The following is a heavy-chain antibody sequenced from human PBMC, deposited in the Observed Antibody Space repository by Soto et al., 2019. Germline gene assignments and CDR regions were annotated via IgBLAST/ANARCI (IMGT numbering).Heavy chain of an antibody. Sequence: PGESLKISCKGSGYSFTSYWIGWVRQMPGKGLEWMGIIYPGDSDTRYSPSFQGQVTISADKSISTAYLQWSSLKASDTAMYYCARLTLTMVRGVIITPYGMDVWGQGTTVTVSS. CDR1: GYSFTSYW. J-gene: IGHJ6*02. CDR2: IYPGDSDT. CDR3: ARLTLTMVRGVIITPYGMDV. D-gene: IGHD3-10*01. V-gene: IGHV5-51*01.